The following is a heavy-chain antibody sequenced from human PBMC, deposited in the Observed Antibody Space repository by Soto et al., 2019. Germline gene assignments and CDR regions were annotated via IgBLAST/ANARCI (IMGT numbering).Heavy chain of an antibody. V-gene: IGHV4-31*03. Sequence: PSETLSLTCTVSGGSISSGGYYWSWIRQHPVMGLEWIVYIYYSVCTFYNPSLKSRVTISVDTSKNQFSLKLSSVTAADTAVYYCARDHYDSSGYPTFDYWGQGTLVTVSS. CDR1: GGSISSGGYY. CDR3: ARDHYDSSGYPTFDY. D-gene: IGHD3-22*01. J-gene: IGHJ4*02. CDR2: IYYSVCT.